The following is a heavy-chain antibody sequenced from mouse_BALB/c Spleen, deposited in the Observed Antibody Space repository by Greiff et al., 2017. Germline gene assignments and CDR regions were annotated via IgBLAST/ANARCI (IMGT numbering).Heavy chain of an antibody. CDR2: ISYSGST. CDR3: ASRQLGLSFAY. J-gene: IGHJ3*01. CDR1: GYSITSDYA. D-gene: IGHD3-2*01. Sequence: ESGPGLVKPSQSLSLTCTVTGYSITSDYAWNWIRQFPGNKLEWMGYISYSGSTSYNPSLKSRISITRDTSKNQFFLQLNSVTTEDTATYYCASRQLGLSFAYWGQGTLVTVSA. V-gene: IGHV3-2*02.